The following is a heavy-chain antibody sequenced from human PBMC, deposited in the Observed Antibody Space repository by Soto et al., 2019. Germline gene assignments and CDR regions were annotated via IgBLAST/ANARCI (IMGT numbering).Heavy chain of an antibody. V-gene: IGHV1-18*04. CDR1: GYTFTSYG. CDR3: ARVGIVVVPANYGMDV. CDR2: ISAYNGNT. J-gene: IGHJ6*02. Sequence: ASVKVSCKASGYTFTSYGISWVRQAPGQGLEWMGWISAYNGNTNYAQKLQGRVTMTTGTSTSTAYMELRSLRSDDTAVYYCARVGIVVVPANYGMDVWGQGTTVTVSS. D-gene: IGHD2-2*03.